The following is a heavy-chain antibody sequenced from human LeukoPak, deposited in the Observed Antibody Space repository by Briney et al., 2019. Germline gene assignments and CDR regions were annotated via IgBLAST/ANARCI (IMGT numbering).Heavy chain of an antibody. Sequence: GGSLRLSCAASGFTFSSYAMSWVRQAPGKGLEWVSAISGSGGSTYYADSVKGRFTISRDNSKNTLYLQMNSLRAEDTAVYYCAKDISRRDGDYDYFDYWGQGTLVTVSS. J-gene: IGHJ4*02. CDR1: GFTFSSYA. CDR3: AKDISRRDGDYDYFDY. CDR2: ISGSGGST. V-gene: IGHV3-23*01. D-gene: IGHD4-17*01.